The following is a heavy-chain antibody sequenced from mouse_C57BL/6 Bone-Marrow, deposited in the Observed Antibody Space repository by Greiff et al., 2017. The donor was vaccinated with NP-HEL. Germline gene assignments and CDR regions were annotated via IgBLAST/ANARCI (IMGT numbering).Heavy chain of an antibody. J-gene: IGHJ1*03. V-gene: IGHV5-12*01. D-gene: IGHD1-1*01. CDR1: GFTFSDYY. Sequence: EVKVEESGGGLVQPGGSLKLSCAASGFTFSDYYMYWVRQTPEKRLEWVAYISNGGGSTYYPDTVKGRFTITRDNAKNTLYLQMSRLKSEDTAMYYCARRSYYGSIYWYFDVWGTGTTVTVSS. CDR3: ARRSYYGSIYWYFDV. CDR2: ISNGGGST.